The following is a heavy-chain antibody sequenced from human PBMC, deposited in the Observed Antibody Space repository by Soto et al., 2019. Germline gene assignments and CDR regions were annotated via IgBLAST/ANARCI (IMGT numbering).Heavy chain of an antibody. J-gene: IGHJ4*02. V-gene: IGHV3-30-3*01. CDR1: GFIFSSYT. Sequence: GGSLRLSCAASGFIFSSYTMHWVRQAPGKGLEWVGVITYDGSNQYYADSVKGRFTISRDNSRNMLFLQMNSLRPDDTAVYYCARDPSGSYPEFDYWGQGPLGTASS. D-gene: IGHD1-26*01. CDR3: ARDPSGSYPEFDY. CDR2: ITYDGSNQ.